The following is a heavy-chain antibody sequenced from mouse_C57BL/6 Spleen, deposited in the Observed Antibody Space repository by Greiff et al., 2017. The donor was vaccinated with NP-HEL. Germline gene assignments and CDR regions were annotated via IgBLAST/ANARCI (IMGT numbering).Heavy chain of an antibody. CDR3: AIYYGNYGGYFDV. D-gene: IGHD2-1*01. CDR2: INPSTGGT. V-gene: IGHV1-42*01. CDR1: GYSFTGYY. J-gene: IGHJ1*03. Sequence: EVQLQQSGPELVKPGASVKISCKASGYSFTGYYMNWVKQSPEKSLEWIGEINPSTGGTTYNQKFKAKATLTVDKSSSTAYMQLKSLTSEDSAVYYCAIYYGNYGGYFDVWGTGTTVTVSS.